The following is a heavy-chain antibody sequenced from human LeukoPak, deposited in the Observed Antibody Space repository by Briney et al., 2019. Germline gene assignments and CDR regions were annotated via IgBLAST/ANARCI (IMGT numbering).Heavy chain of an antibody. CDR3: ARDWGTSSLYLVN. Sequence: GESLKISCAASGFTFSSNGMHWVRQAPGKGLEWVAFIQNDGNNKKYADSVKGRFTISRDNSKNTLYLQMNSLRAEDTAVYYCARDWGTSSLYLVNWGQGTLVTVSS. J-gene: IGHJ4*02. D-gene: IGHD6-6*01. V-gene: IGHV3-30*02. CDR1: GFTFSSNG. CDR2: IQNDGNNK.